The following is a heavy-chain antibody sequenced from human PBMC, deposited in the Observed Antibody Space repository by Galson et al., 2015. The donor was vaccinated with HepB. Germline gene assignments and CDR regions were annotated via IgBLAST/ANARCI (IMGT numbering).Heavy chain of an antibody. V-gene: IGHV3-30*18. CDR3: AKDGYCSSTSCYIYYFDY. J-gene: IGHJ4*02. Sequence: SLRLSCAASGFTLSSYGMHWVRQAPGKGLEWVAVISYDGSNKYYADSVKGRFTISRDNSKNTLYLQMNSLRAEDTAVYYCAKDGYCSSTSCYIYYFDYWGQGTLVTVSS. CDR1: GFTLSSYG. CDR2: ISYDGSNK. D-gene: IGHD2-2*03.